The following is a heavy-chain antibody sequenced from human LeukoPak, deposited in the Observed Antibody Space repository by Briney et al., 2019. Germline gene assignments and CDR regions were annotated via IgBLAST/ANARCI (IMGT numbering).Heavy chain of an antibody. J-gene: IGHJ6*03. D-gene: IGHD2-2*01. CDR2: IIPIFGTA. CDR1: GGTFSSYA. V-gene: IGHV1-69*13. Sequence: ASVKVSCKASGGTFSSYAISWVRQAPGQGLEWMGGIIPIFGTANYAQKFQGRVTITADEPTSTAYMELSSLRSEDTAVYYCAGLGYCSSTSCYSDYYYYMDVWGKGTTVTVSS. CDR3: AGLGYCSSTSCYSDYYYYMDV.